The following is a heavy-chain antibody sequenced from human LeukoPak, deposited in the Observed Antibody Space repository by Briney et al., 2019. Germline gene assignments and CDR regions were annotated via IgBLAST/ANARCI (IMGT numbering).Heavy chain of an antibody. CDR1: GGSFSGYY. Sequence: PSETLSLTCAVYGGSFSGYYWSWIRQPPGKGLEWIGEIYHSGSTNYNPSLKSRVTISVDKSKNQFSLKLSSVTAADTAVYYCARDWGYYDILTGYYQNDAFDIWGQGTMVTVSS. CDR2: IYHSGST. J-gene: IGHJ3*02. D-gene: IGHD3-9*01. V-gene: IGHV4-34*01. CDR3: ARDWGYYDILTGYYQNDAFDI.